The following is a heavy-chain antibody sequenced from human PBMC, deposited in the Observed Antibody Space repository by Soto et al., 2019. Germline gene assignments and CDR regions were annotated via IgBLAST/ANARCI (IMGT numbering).Heavy chain of an antibody. CDR2: IKQDGSEK. J-gene: IGHJ4*02. V-gene: IGHV3-7*01. CDR3: ARALYYDSLTGYSYFDY. D-gene: IGHD3-9*01. Sequence: GGSLRLSCAASGFTFSSYWMSWVRQAPGKGLEWVANIKQDGSEKYYVDSVKGRFTISRDNDKNSLYLQMNSLRAEDTAVYYCARALYYDSLTGYSYFDYWGQGTLVTVSS. CDR1: GFTFSSYW.